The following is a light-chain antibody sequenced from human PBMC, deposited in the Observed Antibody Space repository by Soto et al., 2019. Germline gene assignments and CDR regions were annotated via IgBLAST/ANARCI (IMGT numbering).Light chain of an antibody. J-gene: IGKJ5*01. V-gene: IGKV1-16*01. CDR2: AAS. Sequence: IQRTQCPSSRCGSVGDRVTITCRARQGISNYLAWFHQKPGKAPKSLISAASSLQGRVPSRFSGSGSGTDFTLTISSLQPEDFATHYCHQYNEYPITVGQETRLEIK. CDR1: QGISNY. CDR3: HQYNEYPIT.